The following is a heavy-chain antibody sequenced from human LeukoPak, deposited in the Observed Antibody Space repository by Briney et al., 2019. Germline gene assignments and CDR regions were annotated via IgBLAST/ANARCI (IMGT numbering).Heavy chain of an antibody. CDR3: ARDSSRGIAAAP. D-gene: IGHD6-13*01. CDR1: GHSLTGYY. Sequence: GASVNVSCKPSGHSLTGYYMHWVRQAPGQGLEWMGWINPNSGGTNYAQKFQGRVTMTRETPISTAYMELSRLRSDDTAVYYCARDSSRGIAAAPWGQGTLVTVSS. CDR2: INPNSGGT. J-gene: IGHJ5*02. V-gene: IGHV1-2*02.